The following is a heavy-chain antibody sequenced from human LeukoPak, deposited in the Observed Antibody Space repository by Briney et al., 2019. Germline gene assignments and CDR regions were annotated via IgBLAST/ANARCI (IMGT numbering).Heavy chain of an antibody. CDR3: ARGGVRRGYYDY. CDR1: GFTFSSYA. J-gene: IGHJ4*02. Sequence: GGSLRLSCAASGFTFSSYAMSWVRQAPGKGLGWVSAISGSGGSTYYADSVKGRFTISRDNAKNSLYLQMNSLRTEDTAIYYCARGGVRRGYYDYWGQGTLVTVSS. V-gene: IGHV3-23*01. D-gene: IGHD1-14*01. CDR2: ISGSGGST.